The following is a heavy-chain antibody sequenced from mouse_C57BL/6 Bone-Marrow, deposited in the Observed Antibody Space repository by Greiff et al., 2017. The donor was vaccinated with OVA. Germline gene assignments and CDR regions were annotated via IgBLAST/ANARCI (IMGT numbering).Heavy chain of an antibody. CDR3: ASSSYRYYAMDY. D-gene: IGHD1-1*01. Sequence: QVQLQQSGAELAKPGASVKLSCKASGYTFTRYWMHWVNQRPGPGLEWIGYINPSSGYTKYNQKFKDKATLTADKSSSTAYMQLSSLTYEDSAVYYCASSSYRYYAMDYWGQGTSVTVSS. J-gene: IGHJ4*01. V-gene: IGHV1-7*01. CDR1: GYTFTRYW. CDR2: INPSSGYT.